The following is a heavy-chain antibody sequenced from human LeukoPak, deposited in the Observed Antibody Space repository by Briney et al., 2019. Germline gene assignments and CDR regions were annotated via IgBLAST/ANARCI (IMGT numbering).Heavy chain of an antibody. J-gene: IGHJ4*02. V-gene: IGHV3-30-3*01. Sequence: HSGGSLRLSCAASGFTFSNYAMHWVRQAPGKGLEWVAVISYDGSNKYYADSVKGRFTISRDNSKNTLYLQMNSLRAEDTAVYYCARDWAGDCYFDYWGQGTLVTVSS. CDR1: GFTFSNYA. D-gene: IGHD2-21*01. CDR3: ARDWAGDCYFDY. CDR2: ISYDGSNK.